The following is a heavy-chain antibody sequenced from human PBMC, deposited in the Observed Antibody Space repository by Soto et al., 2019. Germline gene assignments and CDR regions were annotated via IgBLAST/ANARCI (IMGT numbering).Heavy chain of an antibody. CDR1: GFTFSNYA. V-gene: IGHV3-23*01. J-gene: IGHJ5*02. CDR3: AKDIRIAAPGNWFHX. D-gene: IGHD6-6*01. CDR2: ILCRAETT. Sequence: GGSLRLSFEASGFTFSNYAMSWVRQAPGKGLEWISAILCRAETTYYVYSVKVRFTISRDNSKNTLFLQMNSLRVEDTAVYYCAKDIRIAAPGNWFHXWGHATLFTVSX.